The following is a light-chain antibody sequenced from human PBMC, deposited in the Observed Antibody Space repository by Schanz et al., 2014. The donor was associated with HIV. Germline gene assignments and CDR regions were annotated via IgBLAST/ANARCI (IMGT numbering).Light chain of an antibody. CDR2: DVS. Sequence: QSALTQPASVSGSPGQSISISCTGTSGDVGSYNYVSWYQQHPGKAPKLMIYDVSNRPSGVSSRFSGSKSGNTASLTISGLQAEDEADYFCQSFDSSLNTVVFGGGTKLTVL. J-gene: IGLJ2*01. V-gene: IGLV2-14*03. CDR3: QSFDSSLNTVV. CDR1: SGDVGSYNY.